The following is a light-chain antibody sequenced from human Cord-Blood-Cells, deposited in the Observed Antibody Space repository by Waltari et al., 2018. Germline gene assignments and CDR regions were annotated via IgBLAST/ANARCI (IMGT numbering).Light chain of an antibody. V-gene: IGKV4-1*01. CDR1: QSVLSSSNNKNY. Sequence: DIVMTQSPDSLAVSLGERATINCKSSQSVLSSSNNKNYLAWYQHKPGQPPKLLIYWASTRESGVPDRVSGSGSGTDFTLTISSLQSEDVAVYYCQQYYSTPSWTFGQGTKVEIK. CDR3: QQYYSTPSWT. J-gene: IGKJ1*01. CDR2: WAS.